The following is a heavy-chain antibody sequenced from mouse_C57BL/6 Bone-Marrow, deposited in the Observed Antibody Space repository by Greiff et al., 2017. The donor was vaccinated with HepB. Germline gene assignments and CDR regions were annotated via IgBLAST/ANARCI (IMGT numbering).Heavy chain of an antibody. CDR2: INSGSGGA. Sequence: QVQLQQSGAELVRPGTSVKVSCKASGYAFNNYLIEWVKQRPGQGLEWIGVINSGSGGANYNEKFKGKATLTADKSSSTAYMLLSSLTSEDSAVYFCARGARFTTVENYAMDYWGQVTSVTVSS. V-gene: IGHV1-54*01. D-gene: IGHD1-1*01. CDR3: ARGARFTTVENYAMDY. CDR1: GYAFNNYL. J-gene: IGHJ4*01.